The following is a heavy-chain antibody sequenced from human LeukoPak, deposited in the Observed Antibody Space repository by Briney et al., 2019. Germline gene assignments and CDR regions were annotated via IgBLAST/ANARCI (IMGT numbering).Heavy chain of an antibody. CDR3: ARELELRSHKRAPAPSSLNWYFDL. V-gene: IGHV3-30*04. D-gene: IGHD1-7*01. CDR2: ISYDGRNK. CDR1: GFTFSSYA. J-gene: IGHJ2*01. Sequence: GGSLRLSCAASGFTFSSYAMHWVRQAPGKGLEWVAVISYDGRNKYYADSVKGRFTISRDNSKNTVYLQMNSLRAEDTAVYYCARELELRSHKRAPAPSSLNWYFDLWGRGTLVTVSS.